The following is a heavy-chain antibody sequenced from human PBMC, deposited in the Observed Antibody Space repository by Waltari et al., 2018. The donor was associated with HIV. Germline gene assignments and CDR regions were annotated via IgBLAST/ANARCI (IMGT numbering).Heavy chain of an antibody. V-gene: IGHV5-51*03. D-gene: IGHD6-13*01. Sequence: EVQLVQSGAEVKKPGESLKISCKGSGYSFTSYWLGWVRQMPGKGLEWMGIIYPGDSDTRYSPSVQGQGTISADKSISTAYLQWSSLKASDTAMYYCASGYSSSWYYFDYWGQGTLVTVSS. CDR2: IYPGDSDT. CDR3: ASGYSSSWYYFDY. CDR1: GYSFTSYW. J-gene: IGHJ4*02.